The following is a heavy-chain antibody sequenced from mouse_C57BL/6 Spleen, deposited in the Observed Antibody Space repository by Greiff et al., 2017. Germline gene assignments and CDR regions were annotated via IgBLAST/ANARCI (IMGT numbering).Heavy chain of an antibody. J-gene: IGHJ3*01. CDR2: ISYDGSN. V-gene: IGHV3-6*01. Sequence: EVKLMESGPGLVKPSQSLSLTCSVTGYSITSGYYWNWIRQFPGNKLEWMGYISYDGSNNYNPSLKNRISITRDPSKNQFFLKLNSVTTEDTATYYCARVRGGSFAYWGQGTLVTVSA. D-gene: IGHD1-1*02. CDR3: ARVRGGSFAY. CDR1: GYSITSGYY.